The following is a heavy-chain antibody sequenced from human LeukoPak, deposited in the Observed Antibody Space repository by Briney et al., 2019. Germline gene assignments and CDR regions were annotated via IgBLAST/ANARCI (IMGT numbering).Heavy chain of an antibody. V-gene: IGHV3-23*01. Sequence: GGSLRFSCAASGFTISSYAMSWVRQAPGKGLEWVSAISGSGGSTYYADSVKGRVTISRDNSENTLYLQMNSLRAEDKAVYYCASVRVRQLVDPQVDYWGQGTLVTVSS. D-gene: IGHD6-13*01. J-gene: IGHJ4*02. CDR2: ISGSGGST. CDR3: ASVRVRQLVDPQVDY. CDR1: GFTISSYA.